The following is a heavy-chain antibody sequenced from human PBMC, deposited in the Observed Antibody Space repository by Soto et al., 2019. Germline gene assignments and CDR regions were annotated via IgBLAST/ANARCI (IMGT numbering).Heavy chain of an antibody. CDR1: GFTFSSYS. Sequence: GGSLRLSCAASGFTFSSYSMNWVRQAPGKGLEWVSSISSGSSDIHYADSVKGRFTISRDNAQNSLFLQMNSLRAEDTAVYYCARDYSTSYYYMDVWGKGTTVTVSS. J-gene: IGHJ6*03. CDR3: ARDYSTSYYYMDV. CDR2: ISSGSSDI. V-gene: IGHV3-21*01. D-gene: IGHD2-2*01.